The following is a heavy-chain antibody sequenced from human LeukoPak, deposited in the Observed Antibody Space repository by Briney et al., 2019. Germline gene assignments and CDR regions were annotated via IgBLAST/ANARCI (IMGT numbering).Heavy chain of an antibody. CDR2: ISAYNGNT. J-gene: IGHJ5*02. V-gene: IGHV1-18*04. D-gene: IGHD3-10*01. CDR3: ARDWSFGSGSYNNWFDP. CDR1: GYTFTRYG. Sequence: GASVKVSCKASGYTFTRYGISWARQAPGQGLEWMGWISAYNGNTNYAQKLQGRVTMTTDTSTSTAYMELRSLRSDDTAVYYCARDWSFGSGSYNNWFDPWGQGTLVTVSS.